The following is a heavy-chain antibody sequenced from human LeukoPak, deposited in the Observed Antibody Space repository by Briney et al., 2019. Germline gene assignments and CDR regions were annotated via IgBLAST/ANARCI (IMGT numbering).Heavy chain of an antibody. Sequence: PGGSLRLSCAASGFTFSSYAMSWVRQAPGKGLEWVSAISGSGGSTYYADSVKGRLTISRDNSKNTLYLQMNSLRAEDTAVYYCAKGTQVVAATNWFDPWGQGTLVTVSS. CDR3: AKGTQVVAATNWFDP. D-gene: IGHD2-15*01. J-gene: IGHJ5*02. V-gene: IGHV3-23*01. CDR1: GFTFSSYA. CDR2: ISGSGGST.